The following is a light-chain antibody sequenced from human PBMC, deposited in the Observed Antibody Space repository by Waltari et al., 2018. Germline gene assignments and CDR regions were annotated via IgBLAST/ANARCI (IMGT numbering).Light chain of an antibody. CDR3: SSFTTSSTLV. J-gene: IGLJ2*01. V-gene: IGLV2-18*02. CDR1: SSDVGNYNR. Sequence: QSALTQPPSVSGSPGQSVTISCTGSSSDVGNYNRVSWYQQPPGTAPKLMIFEVSHRPAGVPARFSGSKSGNTASLTISGLQAEDEADYYCSSFTTSSTLVFGGGTKLTVL. CDR2: EVS.